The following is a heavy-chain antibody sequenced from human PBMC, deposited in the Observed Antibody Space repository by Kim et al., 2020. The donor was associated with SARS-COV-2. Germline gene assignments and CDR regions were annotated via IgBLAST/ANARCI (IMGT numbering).Heavy chain of an antibody. J-gene: IGHJ6*02. Sequence: ASVKVSCKVSGYTLTELSMHWVRQAPGKGLEWMGGFDPEDGETIYAQKFQGRVTMTEDTATEPAYMELSSLRSEDTAVYYCATFYGSDNYYYYYGMDVWGQGSTVYVSS. CDR2: FDPEDGET. CDR1: GYTLTELS. V-gene: IGHV1-24*01. CDR3: ATFYGSDNYYYYYGMDV. D-gene: IGHD3-10*01.